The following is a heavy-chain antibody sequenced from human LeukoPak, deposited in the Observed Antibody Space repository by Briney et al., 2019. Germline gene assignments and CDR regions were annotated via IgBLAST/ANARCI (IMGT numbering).Heavy chain of an antibody. V-gene: IGHV1-18*01. Sequence: ASVKVSCKASGYTFTSYGISWVRQAPGQGLEWMGWISAYNGNTNYAQKLQGRVTMTTDTSTSTAYMELRSLRSDDTAVYYCARQCSGGSCYPLDYYYYYGMDVWGQGTTVTVSS. J-gene: IGHJ6*02. CDR3: ARQCSGGSCYPLDYYYYYGMDV. CDR1: GYTFTSYG. CDR2: ISAYNGNT. D-gene: IGHD2-15*01.